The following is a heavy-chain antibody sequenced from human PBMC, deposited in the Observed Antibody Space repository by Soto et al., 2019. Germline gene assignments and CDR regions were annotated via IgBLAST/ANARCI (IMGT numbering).Heavy chain of an antibody. CDR3: TRDASRDSSARGWFDP. CDR2: ISSNSAYI. Sequence: GGSLRLSCAASGFTFRSFTMNWVRQAPGKGLEWVSTISSNSAYIYYTDALRGRFTISRDNAKNSLHLQMNSPRVEDTAVYYCTRDASRDSSARGWFDPWGPGTLVTVSS. V-gene: IGHV3-21*01. D-gene: IGHD6-13*01. J-gene: IGHJ5*02. CDR1: GFTFRSFT.